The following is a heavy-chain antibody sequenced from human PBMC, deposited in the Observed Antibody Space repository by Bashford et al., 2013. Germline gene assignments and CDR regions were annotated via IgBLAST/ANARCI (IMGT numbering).Heavy chain of an antibody. J-gene: IGHJ6*02. CDR1: GFSFSTYG. CDR3: ATEPSGSYFYDYYGMDF. CDR2: IWYDGSNE. V-gene: IGHV3-33*03. Sequence: GGSLRLSCVASGFSFSTYGMHWVRQAPGKGLEWVGFIWYDGSNEYYADSVKDRFTISRDNAKNSLYLEMNNLRAEDTAVYYCATEPSGSYFYDYYGMDFWGQGTTVTVSS. D-gene: IGHD1-26*01.